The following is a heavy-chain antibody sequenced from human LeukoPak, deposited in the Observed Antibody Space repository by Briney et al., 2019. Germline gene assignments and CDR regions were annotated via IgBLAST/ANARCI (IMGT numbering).Heavy chain of an antibody. CDR1: GFTFSSFG. V-gene: IGHV3-23*01. CDR3: AKNGDRGAYCSGGSCYPYYYYNMDV. Sequence: GGSLRLSCAASGFTFSSFGMSWVRQAPGKGLEWVSAISSTGGTAYYADSVKGRFTISRDNSKNTLYLQMNSLGAEDTAIYYCAKNGDRGAYCSGGSCYPYYYYNMDVWGKGTTVTTSS. J-gene: IGHJ6*03. CDR2: ISSTGGTA. D-gene: IGHD2-15*01.